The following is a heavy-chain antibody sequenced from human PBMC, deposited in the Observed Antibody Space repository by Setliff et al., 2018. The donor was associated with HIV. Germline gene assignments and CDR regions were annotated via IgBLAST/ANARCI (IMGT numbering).Heavy chain of an antibody. CDR2: ISSYNDNT. CDR1: GYSFTNYG. CDR3: ARGRGRYYDSRSYLDY. V-gene: IGHV1-18*01. Sequence: ASVKVSCKASGYSFTNYGISWVRQAPGQGLEWMGWISSYNDNTNYALNLQGRVTMTTDTSTSTAYMELRSLRSDDTAVYYCARGRGRYYDSRSYLDYWGQGTLVTVSS. D-gene: IGHD3-22*01. J-gene: IGHJ4*02.